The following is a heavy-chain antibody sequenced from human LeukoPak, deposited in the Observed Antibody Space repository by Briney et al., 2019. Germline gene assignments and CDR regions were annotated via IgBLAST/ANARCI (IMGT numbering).Heavy chain of an antibody. V-gene: IGHV3-23*01. J-gene: IGHJ6*02. D-gene: IGHD2-15*01. CDR2: ISGSGGSA. Sequence: QTGGSLRLSCAASGFTFSSYAMSWVRQAPGKGLEWVSAISGSGGSAYYADSVKGRFTISRDNSKNTLYLQMNSLRAEDTAVYYCAKGGYCSGGTCYPMDVWGQGTTVTVSS. CDR3: AKGGYCSGGTCYPMDV. CDR1: GFTFSSYA.